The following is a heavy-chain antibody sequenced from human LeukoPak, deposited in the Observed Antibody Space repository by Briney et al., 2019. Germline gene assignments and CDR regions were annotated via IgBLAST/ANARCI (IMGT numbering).Heavy chain of an antibody. D-gene: IGHD2/OR15-2a*01. J-gene: IGHJ3*02. CDR2: ISAYNGNT. Sequence: RASVKVSCKASGYTFTSYGISWVRQAPGQGLEWMGWISAYNGNTNYAQKLQGRVTMTTDTSTSTAYMELRSLRSDDTAVYYCARGLYGIPLPALPEIDAFDIWGQGTMVTVSS. CDR1: GYTFTSYG. V-gene: IGHV1-18*01. CDR3: ARGLYGIPLPALPEIDAFDI.